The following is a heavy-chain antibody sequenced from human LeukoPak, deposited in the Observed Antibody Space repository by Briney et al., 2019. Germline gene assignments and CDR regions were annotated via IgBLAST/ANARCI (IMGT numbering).Heavy chain of an antibody. V-gene: IGHV4-61*02. CDR2: IHTSGNI. D-gene: IGHD7-27*01. J-gene: IGHJ3*02. CDR1: GDSISSGNYY. CDR3: ARDRAGDSFDI. Sequence: SQTLSLTCTVSGDSISSGNYYWTWIRQPAGKDLEWIGRIHTSGNINYNPSLKSQVTISIDTSKNQFSLNLNLVTAADTAVYCARDRAGDSFDIWGQGTLVTVSS.